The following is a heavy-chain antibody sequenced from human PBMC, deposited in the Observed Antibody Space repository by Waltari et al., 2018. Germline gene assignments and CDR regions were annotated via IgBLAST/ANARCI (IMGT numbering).Heavy chain of an antibody. CDR1: GGNFSSYA. CDR2: IIPIFGTA. Sequence: QVQLVQSGAEVKKPGSSVKVACKASGGNFSSYAISWVRQAPGQGLEWMGGIIPIFGTANYAQKFQGRVTITADKSTSTAYMELNSLRSEDTAVYYCARCYSSSSCDAFDIWGQGTMVTVSS. V-gene: IGHV1-69*14. J-gene: IGHJ3*02. CDR3: ARCYSSSSCDAFDI. D-gene: IGHD6-6*01.